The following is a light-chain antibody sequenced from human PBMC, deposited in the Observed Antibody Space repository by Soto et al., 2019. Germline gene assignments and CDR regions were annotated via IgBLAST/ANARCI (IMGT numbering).Light chain of an antibody. CDR1: SSSIGAVYL. CDR2: GTR. Sequence: QSSVTQPPSLSGAPRHGVTISCTWSSSSIGAVYLVPWCCPVPRTARKRLSSGTRTLPSGVPDRCAGSKSGTSAALAITGRQAEDEADYYCQSYDSSLSGSDVFGTGTKVTVL. CDR3: QSYDSSLSGSDV. J-gene: IGLJ1*01. V-gene: IGLV1-40*01.